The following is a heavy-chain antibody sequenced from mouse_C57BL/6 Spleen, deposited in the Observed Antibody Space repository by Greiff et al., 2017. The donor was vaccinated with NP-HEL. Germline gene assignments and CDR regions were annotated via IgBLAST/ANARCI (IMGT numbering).Heavy chain of an antibody. D-gene: IGHD1-1*02. Sequence: EVKLMESGGSLVKPGGSLKLSCAASGFTFSDYGMHWVRQAPEKGLEWVAYISSGSSTIYYADTVKGRFTISRDKAKNTLFLQMTSLRSEDTAMYYCARDLMEAMDYWGQGTSVTVSS. V-gene: IGHV5-17*01. CDR1: GFTFSDYG. CDR3: ARDLMEAMDY. CDR2: ISSGSSTI. J-gene: IGHJ4*01.